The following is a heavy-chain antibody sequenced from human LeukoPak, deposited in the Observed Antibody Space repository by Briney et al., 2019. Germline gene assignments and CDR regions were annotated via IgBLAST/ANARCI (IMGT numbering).Heavy chain of an antibody. Sequence: SETLSLTCTVSGGSISSYYWSWIRQPPGKGLEWIGYIYYSGSTNYNPSLKSRVTISVDTSKNQFSLKLSPVTAADTAVYYCANDLMLAAFGVWGQGTMVTFSS. CDR2: IYYSGST. J-gene: IGHJ3*01. V-gene: IGHV4-59*12. D-gene: IGHD3/OR15-3a*01. CDR3: ANDLMLAAFGV. CDR1: GGSISSYY.